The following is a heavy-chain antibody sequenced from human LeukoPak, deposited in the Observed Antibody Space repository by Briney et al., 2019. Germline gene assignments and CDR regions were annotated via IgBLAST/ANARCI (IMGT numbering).Heavy chain of an antibody. CDR2: IYSGGST. J-gene: IGHJ4*02. D-gene: IGHD5-24*01. CDR1: GFTVSSNY. CDR3: ASLEGRDGYYFDY. Sequence: GGSLRLSCAVSGFTVSSNYMSWVRQAPGKGLEWVSVIYSGGSTYYADSVKGRFTISRDNSKNTLYLQMNSLRAEDTAVYYCASLEGRDGYYFDYWGQGTLVTVSS. V-gene: IGHV3-53*01.